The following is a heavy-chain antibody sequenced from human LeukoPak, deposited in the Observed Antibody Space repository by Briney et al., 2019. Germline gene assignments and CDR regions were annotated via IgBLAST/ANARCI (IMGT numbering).Heavy chain of an antibody. CDR2: IYYGGST. Sequence: SETLSLTCTVSGGSISSSPYYWGWIRQPPGKGLEWVGSIYYGGSTYYNPSLKSRVTISVDTSKNQFSLKLSSVTAADTAVYYCARGGTSGYYFQAYDYWGQGTLVTVSS. D-gene: IGHD3-22*01. V-gene: IGHV4-39*07. CDR3: ARGGTSGYYFQAYDY. J-gene: IGHJ4*02. CDR1: GGSISSSPYY.